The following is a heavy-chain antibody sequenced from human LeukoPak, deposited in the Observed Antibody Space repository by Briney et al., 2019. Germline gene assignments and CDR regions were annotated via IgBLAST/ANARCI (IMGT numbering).Heavy chain of an antibody. V-gene: IGHV3-74*01. CDR1: GFTFSTYW. CDR2: ISSGGSDI. D-gene: IGHD4-11*01. Sequence: GGSLRLSCAASGFTFSTYWMHWVRQAPGKGLVWVSRISSGGSDITYADSVKGRFTIPRDNAKDTLYLQMDNLSAEDTAVYYCARGGLTVTTPIDYWGQGTLVTVSS. J-gene: IGHJ4*02. CDR3: ARGGLTVTTPIDY.